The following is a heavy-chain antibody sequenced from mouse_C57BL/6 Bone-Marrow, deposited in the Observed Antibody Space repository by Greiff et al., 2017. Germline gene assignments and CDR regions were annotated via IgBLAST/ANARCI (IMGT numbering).Heavy chain of an antibody. V-gene: IGHV3-6*01. Sequence: VQLKESGPGLVKPSQSLSLTCSVTGYSITSGYYWNWIRQFPGNTLEWMGYISYDGSNNYNPSLKNRISITRDTSKNQFFLKLNSVTTEDTATYYCARGVRVGFAYWGQGTLVTVSA. J-gene: IGHJ3*01. CDR3: ARGVRVGFAY. D-gene: IGHD1-3*01. CDR2: ISYDGSN. CDR1: GYSITSGYY.